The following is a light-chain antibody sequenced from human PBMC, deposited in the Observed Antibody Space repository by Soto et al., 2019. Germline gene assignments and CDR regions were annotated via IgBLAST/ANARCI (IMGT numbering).Light chain of an antibody. V-gene: IGKV3-15*01. J-gene: IGKJ5*01. CDR2: GAS. CDR3: QQRNIWPPVT. CDR1: QSISSSL. Sequence: ESVLAQSPGTLSLSPGERAIISCRASQSISSSLLAWYQQKPGQAPRLLIYGASTRATDIPVRFSGSGSGTEFTLTISSLQSEDSAVYYCQQRNIWPPVTFGQGTRLEIK.